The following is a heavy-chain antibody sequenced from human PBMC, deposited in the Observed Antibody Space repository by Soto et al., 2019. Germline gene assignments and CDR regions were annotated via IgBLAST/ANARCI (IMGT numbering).Heavy chain of an antibody. V-gene: IGHV3-30-3*01. J-gene: IGHJ4*02. D-gene: IGHD1-26*01. Sequence: QVQLVESGGGVVQPGRSLRLSCAASGFTFSSYAMHWVRQAPGKGLEWVAVISYDGSNKYYADSVKGRFTISRDNSKNTLYLQMNSLRAEDTAVYYCARDSRPYSGSHGGFDYWGQGTLVTVSS. CDR2: ISYDGSNK. CDR1: GFTFSSYA. CDR3: ARDSRPYSGSHGGFDY.